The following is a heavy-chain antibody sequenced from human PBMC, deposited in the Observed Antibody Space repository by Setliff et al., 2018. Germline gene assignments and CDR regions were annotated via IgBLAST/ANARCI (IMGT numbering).Heavy chain of an antibody. CDR3: ARSDDNFQYPDY. Sequence: PSETLSLTCSVSGASISSGNDFWNWIRQPAGKGLEWIGNIYTNGGTDYSPSLRSRVTISLGTSKNQFCLQLTSVTAADTAIYYCARSDDNFQYPDYWGQGTLVTVSS. J-gene: IGHJ4*01. V-gene: IGHV4-61*09. CDR2: IYTNGGT. D-gene: IGHD1-1*01. CDR1: GASISSGNDF.